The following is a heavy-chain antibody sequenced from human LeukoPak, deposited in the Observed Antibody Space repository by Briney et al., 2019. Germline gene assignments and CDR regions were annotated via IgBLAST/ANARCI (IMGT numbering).Heavy chain of an antibody. Sequence: SETLSLTCTVSGYSISSGYYWSWIRQPPGKGLEWIGEINHSGSTNYNPSLKSRVTISVDTSKNQFSLKLSSVTAADTAVYYCARREIMITFGGVIVNPGGIDYWGQGTLVTVSS. J-gene: IGHJ4*02. CDR3: ARREIMITFGGVIVNPGGIDY. V-gene: IGHV4-34*01. CDR2: INHSGST. D-gene: IGHD3-16*02. CDR1: GYSISSGYY.